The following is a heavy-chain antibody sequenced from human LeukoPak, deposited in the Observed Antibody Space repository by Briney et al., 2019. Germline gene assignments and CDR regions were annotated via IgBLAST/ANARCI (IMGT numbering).Heavy chain of an antibody. J-gene: IGHJ5*02. CDR3: ARNTRPDLWSGLNWFDP. V-gene: IGHV4-30-4*01. D-gene: IGHD3-3*01. Sequence: PSQTLSLTCTVSGDSISSGDYYWSWIRQPPGKGLEWIGYIHYSGNTYYNPSLKSRVTISVDRSKNQFSLRLSSVTAADTAVYFCARNTRPDLWSGLNWFDPWGQGILVTVSS. CDR2: IHYSGNT. CDR1: GDSISSGDYY.